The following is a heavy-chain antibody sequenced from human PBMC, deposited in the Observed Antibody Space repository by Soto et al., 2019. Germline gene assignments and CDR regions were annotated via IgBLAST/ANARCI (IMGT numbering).Heavy chain of an antibody. Sequence: QVQLQESGPGLVKPSQTLSLTCAVSGASISSGGYYWSWIRQHPGKGLEWIGCIYYTGTTYYVPSLTGRVTFSVDTSKNQFSLKLSSVTAADTAVYYCARASGSWGSGYYWGPSVTVLDYWGQGTLVTVSS. V-gene: IGHV4-31*11. D-gene: IGHD3-22*01. J-gene: IGHJ4*02. CDR2: IYYTGTT. CDR1: GASISSGGYY. CDR3: ARASGSWGSGYYWGPSVTVLDY.